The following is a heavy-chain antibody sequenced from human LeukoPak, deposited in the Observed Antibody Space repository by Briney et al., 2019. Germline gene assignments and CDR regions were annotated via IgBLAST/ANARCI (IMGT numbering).Heavy chain of an antibody. Sequence: KPSETLSLTCTVSGGSISSYYWSWIRQPPGKGLEWIGYIYYSGSINYNPSLKSRVTISVDTSKNQFSLKLSSVTAADTAVYYCARVRTTFWYFDYWGQGTLVTVSS. CDR2: IYYSGSI. CDR1: GGSISSYY. CDR3: ARVRTTFWYFDY. J-gene: IGHJ4*02. D-gene: IGHD3-3*01. V-gene: IGHV4-59*01.